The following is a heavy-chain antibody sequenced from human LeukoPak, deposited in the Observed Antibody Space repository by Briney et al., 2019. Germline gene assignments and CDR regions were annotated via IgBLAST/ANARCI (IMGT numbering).Heavy chain of an antibody. V-gene: IGHV3-30*03. D-gene: IGHD2-21*01. J-gene: IGHJ4*02. Sequence: GGSLRLSCAASGLTFSDFGMYWVRHAPGKGLEWVAFISYDGGNKYYADSVKGRFAISRDSSKTTLYLQTSSLRAEDTAVYYFAPISACSRHCWGQGTLVTVSS. CDR3: APISACSRHC. CDR2: ISYDGGNK. CDR1: GLTFSDFG.